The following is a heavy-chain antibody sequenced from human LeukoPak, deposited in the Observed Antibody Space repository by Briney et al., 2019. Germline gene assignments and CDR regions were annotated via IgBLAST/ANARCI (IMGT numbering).Heavy chain of an antibody. V-gene: IGHV1-3*01. CDR2: INAGNGYT. Sequence: ASVKVSCKASGYTYTTYAMHWVRQAPGQRLEWMGWINAGNGYTKYSQKFQGRVTITRDTSASTAYMELSSLRSEDTAVYYCARVGYSGYDSRPVFDYWGQGTLVTVSS. CDR3: ARVGYSGYDSRPVFDY. D-gene: IGHD5-12*01. J-gene: IGHJ4*02. CDR1: GYTYTTYA.